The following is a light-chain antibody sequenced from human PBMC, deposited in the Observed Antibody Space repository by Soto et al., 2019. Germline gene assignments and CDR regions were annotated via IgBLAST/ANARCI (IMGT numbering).Light chain of an antibody. J-gene: IGKJ2*01. V-gene: IGKV1-9*01. CDR1: QAISSS. CDR2: AAS. Sequence: DIQLPQSPSFLSASVGDRVTITCRASQAISSSLAWYQHNPGKAPKLLIYAASTLQNGVTSSFSGSGSGTEFTLTISSLQTEDFATYYCQHLNDYRYTFGQGTKVEIK. CDR3: QHLNDYRYT.